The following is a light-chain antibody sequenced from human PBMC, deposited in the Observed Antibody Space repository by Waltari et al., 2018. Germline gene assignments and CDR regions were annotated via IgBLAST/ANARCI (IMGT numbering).Light chain of an antibody. V-gene: IGLV3-21*02. CDR3: QVWNYATDHVV. CDR2: DDS. Sequence: YVLTQPPSVSVAPGQTATLACGGNNMGGKSVHWYQQKPAQAPVLVVYDDSDRPSGIPERLSGSNSGNTATLTISRVGVGDEADYYCQVWNYATDHVVFGGGTKLTVL. CDR1: NMGGKS. J-gene: IGLJ3*02.